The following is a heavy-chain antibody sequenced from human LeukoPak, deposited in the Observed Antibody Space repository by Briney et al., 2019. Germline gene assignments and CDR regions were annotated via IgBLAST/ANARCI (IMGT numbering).Heavy chain of an antibody. CDR1: GHTFTSYY. CDR2: INPSGGST. D-gene: IGHD5/OR15-5a*01. CDR3: ARDEDAIVSTLGYFQH. J-gene: IGHJ1*01. V-gene: IGHV1-46*01. Sequence: ASVKVSCKASGHTFTSYYMHWVRQAPGQGLEWMGVINPSGGSTSYAQKFQGRVTMTRDTSTSTAYMELSSLRSEDTAVYYCARDEDAIVSTLGYFQHWGQGTLVTVSP.